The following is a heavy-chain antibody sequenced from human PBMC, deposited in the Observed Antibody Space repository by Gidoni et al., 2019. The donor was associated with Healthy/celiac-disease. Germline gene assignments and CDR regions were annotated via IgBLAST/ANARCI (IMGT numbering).Heavy chain of an antibody. CDR2: INPNGGGT. CDR1: GYTLTGYY. Sequence: QVQLVQSGAEVKKPGASVKVSCKASGYTLTGYYMHWVRQAPGQGLAWLGWINPNGGGTNYAQKFQGGVTMTRDTSISTAYMELSRRRSDDTAVYYCARGGGSYPHWGQGTLVTVSS. D-gene: IGHD1-26*01. V-gene: IGHV1-2*02. CDR3: ARGGGSYPH. J-gene: IGHJ4*02.